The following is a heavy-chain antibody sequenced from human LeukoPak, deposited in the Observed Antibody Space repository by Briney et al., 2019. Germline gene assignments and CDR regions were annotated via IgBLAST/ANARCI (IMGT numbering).Heavy chain of an antibody. V-gene: IGHV4-59*01. Sequence: SETLSLTCTVSGASISSYYWSWIRQPPGKGLEWIGYIYYRGSANYNYNPSLKSRVTISVDTSKNQFSLRLNSVTAADTAVYYCARDRYRGVIGWFDPWGQGTLVTVSS. CDR1: GASISSYY. CDR2: IYYRGSANY. CDR3: ARDRYRGVIGWFDP. D-gene: IGHD3-10*01. J-gene: IGHJ5*02.